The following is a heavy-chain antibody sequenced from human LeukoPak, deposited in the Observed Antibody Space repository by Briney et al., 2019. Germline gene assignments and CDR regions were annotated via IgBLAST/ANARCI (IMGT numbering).Heavy chain of an antibody. D-gene: IGHD3-22*01. Sequence: GGSLTLSCALSASTFSSYWIHCVRQAPEKGLVWVSRSSSDGSTTSYADAVKGRVTISRDTAKNTLYLQMNSLRADDTAVYYCARISYDSSGYYDYWGQGALVTVSS. CDR3: ARISYDSSGYYDY. J-gene: IGHJ4*02. CDR2: SSSDGSTT. V-gene: IGHV3-74*01. CDR1: ASTFSSYW.